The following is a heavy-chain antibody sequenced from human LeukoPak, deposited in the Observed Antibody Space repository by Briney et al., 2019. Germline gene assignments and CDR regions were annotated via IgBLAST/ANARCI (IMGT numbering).Heavy chain of an antibody. V-gene: IGHV3-30*03. Sequence: GGSLRLSCAASGFTFSTYGMHWVRQAPGKGLEWMTLIPYDGSNKYYADSVKGRFTISRDNSKNTLYLQMNSLRPEDTAVYYCARYYGSGRGYYGLDVWGQGTTVTVFS. CDR2: IPYDGSNK. D-gene: IGHD3-10*01. CDR3: ARYYGSGRGYYGLDV. J-gene: IGHJ6*02. CDR1: GFTFSTYG.